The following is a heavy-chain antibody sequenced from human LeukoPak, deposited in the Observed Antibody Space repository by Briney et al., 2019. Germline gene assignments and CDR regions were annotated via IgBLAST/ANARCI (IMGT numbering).Heavy chain of an antibody. J-gene: IGHJ5*02. CDR2: INSDGIWI. D-gene: IGHD2-8*02. Sequence: PGGSLRLSCAASGFTFSSYEMNWVRQAPGKGLEWVASINSDGIWIYYADSLRGRFTISRDNAKNSLYLQMNSLRADDTAVYYCARDAGGGTQRDGWFDPWGQGILVTVSS. V-gene: IGHV3-21*01. CDR3: ARDAGGGTQRDGWFDP. CDR1: GFTFSSYE.